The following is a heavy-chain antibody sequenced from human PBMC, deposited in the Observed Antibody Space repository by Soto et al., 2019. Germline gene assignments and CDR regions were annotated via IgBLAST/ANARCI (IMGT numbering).Heavy chain of an antibody. J-gene: IGHJ4*02. Sequence: ASVKVSCKASGYTFTSYGVSWVRQGPGQGLEWIGWINAHNDYTHYSQKFLGRVSMTTDTSTSTAYMELRALRSDDTAVYYCVRSRDYVWGSYRRPHVGPNYFDSWGQGTLVTVSS. CDR2: INAHNDYT. V-gene: IGHV1-18*01. CDR3: VRSRDYVWGSYRRPHVGPNYFDS. CDR1: GYTFTSYG. D-gene: IGHD3-16*02.